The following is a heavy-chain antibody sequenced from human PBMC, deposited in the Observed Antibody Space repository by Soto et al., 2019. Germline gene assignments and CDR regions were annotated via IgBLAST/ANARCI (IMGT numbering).Heavy chain of an antibody. CDR1: GFTFSSYG. CDR3: AREVVVGSYGPAPVYGMDV. V-gene: IGHV3-33*01. CDR2: IWYDGSNK. Sequence: QVQLVESGGGVVQPGRSLRLSCAASGFTFSSYGMHWVRQAPGKGLEWVAVIWYDGSNKYYADSVKGRFTISRDNSRNTWYVEMTSLRAEDTDVYYWAREVVVGSYGPAPVYGMDVWGQGTTVTVSS. J-gene: IGHJ6*02. D-gene: IGHD2-21*01.